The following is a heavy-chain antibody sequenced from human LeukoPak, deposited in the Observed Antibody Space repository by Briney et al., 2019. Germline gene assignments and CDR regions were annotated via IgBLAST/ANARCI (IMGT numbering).Heavy chain of an antibody. J-gene: IGHJ5*02. CDR2: INPSGGST. Sequence: GASVKVSCKASGYTFTGYYIHWVRQAPGQGLEWMGIINPSGGSTSYAQKFQGRVTMTRDTSTSTVYMELSSLRSEDTAVYYCARDAIAYCGGDCYSWFDPWGQGTLVTVSS. CDR1: GYTFTGYY. V-gene: IGHV1-46*01. D-gene: IGHD2-21*01. CDR3: ARDAIAYCGGDCYSWFDP.